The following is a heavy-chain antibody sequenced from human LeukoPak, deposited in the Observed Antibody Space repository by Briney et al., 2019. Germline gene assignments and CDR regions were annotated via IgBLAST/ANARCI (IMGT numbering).Heavy chain of an antibody. CDR3: ARSGQLLLFDY. CDR2: IYHSGST. CDR1: GGSISSSNW. D-gene: IGHD2-15*01. Sequence: SETLSLTCAVSGGSISSSNWWSWVRPPPGKGLEWIGEIYHSGSTNYNPSPKSRVTISVDTSKNQFSLKLSSVTAADTAVYYCARSGQLLLFDYWGQGTLVTVSS. V-gene: IGHV4-4*02. J-gene: IGHJ4*02.